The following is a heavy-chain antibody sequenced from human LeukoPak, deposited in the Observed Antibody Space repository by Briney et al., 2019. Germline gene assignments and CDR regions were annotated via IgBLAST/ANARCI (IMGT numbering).Heavy chain of an antibody. J-gene: IGHJ4*02. CDR1: GFXFSSYP. CDR2: IGGSGGDT. D-gene: IGHD3-9*01. V-gene: IGHV3-23*01. CDR3: ARGGLRYFEW. Sequence: GGSLRLSCAASGFXFSSYPISWVRQAPAKGLEWVSAIGGSGGDTYYADSVKGRFTISRDNSKNTLYLQMNSLRAEDTAVYHCARGGLRYFEWWGQGTLVTVSS.